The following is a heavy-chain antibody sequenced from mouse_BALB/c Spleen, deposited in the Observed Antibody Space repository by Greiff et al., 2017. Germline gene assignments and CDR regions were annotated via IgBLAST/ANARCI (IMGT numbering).Heavy chain of an antibody. J-gene: IGHJ2*01. D-gene: IGHD2-14*01. Sequence: EVMLVESGGDLVKPGGSLKLSCAASGFTFSSYGMSWVRQTPDKRLEWVATISSGGSYTYYPDSVKGRFTISRDNAKNTLYLQMSSLKSEDTAMYYCATIGTTEYYIDYWGQGTTLTVSS. V-gene: IGHV5-6*01. CDR2: ISSGGSYT. CDR3: ATIGTTEYYIDY. CDR1: GFTFSSYG.